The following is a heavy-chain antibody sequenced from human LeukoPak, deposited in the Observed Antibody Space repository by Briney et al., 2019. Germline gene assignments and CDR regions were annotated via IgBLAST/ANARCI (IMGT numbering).Heavy chain of an antibody. CDR3: ARDLRYHHLFSDF. J-gene: IGHJ4*02. Sequence: ASVKVSCKAAGYTFGNYGIKWVRQAPGQGLEWVGWISGFNGNTNYAQNFHDRVTMTTDTSTTTAYMELSRLRSDDTAVYYCARDLRYHHLFSDFWGQGTLVTVSS. CDR1: GYTFGNYG. CDR2: ISGFNGNT. D-gene: IGHD5/OR15-5a*01. V-gene: IGHV1-18*01.